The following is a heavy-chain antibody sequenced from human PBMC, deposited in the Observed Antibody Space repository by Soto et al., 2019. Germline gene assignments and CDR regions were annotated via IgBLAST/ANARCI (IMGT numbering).Heavy chain of an antibody. CDR2: ISAYNGHT. V-gene: IGHV1-18*01. D-gene: IGHD6-6*01. CDR3: ARDRSSSDY. Sequence: QVQLMQSGPEVKKPGASVKVSCQTSGYTFSNYGISWVRQAPGQGLEWMGWISAYNGHTDYTQKFQGRVTMTTDTSTSTAYMELTNLRSDDTAVYYCARDRSSSDYWGQGALDTVSS. J-gene: IGHJ4*02. CDR1: GYTFSNYG.